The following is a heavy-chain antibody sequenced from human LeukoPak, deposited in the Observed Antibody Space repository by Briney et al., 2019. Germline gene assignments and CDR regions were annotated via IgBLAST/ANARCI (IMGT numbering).Heavy chain of an antibody. Sequence: SETLSLTCTVSGGSISSGSYYWSWIRQPAGKGLEWIGRIYTSGSTYYNPSLKSRVTISVDTSKNQFSLKLSSVTAADTAVYYCARQAGSGSYSHFDYWGQGTLVTVSS. J-gene: IGHJ4*02. CDR3: ARQAGSGSYSHFDY. V-gene: IGHV4-61*02. CDR1: GGSISSGSYY. D-gene: IGHD3-10*01. CDR2: IYTSGST.